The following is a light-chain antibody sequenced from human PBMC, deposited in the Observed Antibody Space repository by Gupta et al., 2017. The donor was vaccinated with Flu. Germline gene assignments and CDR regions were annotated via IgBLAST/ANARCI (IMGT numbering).Light chain of an antibody. V-gene: IGLV2-18*02. Sequence: SALTQPPSVSGSPGPSVTISCTGTSSDIGTYNRVSWYQQPPGTAPKLMIYEVSKRPAGVPGRFSASKSGNTASLTISGREGEDEADYYCTADTSSSNYVFGTGTKVTVL. CDR3: TADTSSSNYV. CDR1: SSDIGTYNR. CDR2: EVS. J-gene: IGLJ1*01.